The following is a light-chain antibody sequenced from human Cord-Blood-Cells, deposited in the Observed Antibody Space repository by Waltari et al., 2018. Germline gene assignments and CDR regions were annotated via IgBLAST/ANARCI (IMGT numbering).Light chain of an antibody. V-gene: IGLV2-8*01. CDR3: SSYAGSNNLV. CDR1: SSDVGGYNY. CDR2: KVS. Sequence: QSALTQPPSASGSPGQSVTISCTGTSSDVGGYNYVSWYQQHPGKATKLMIYKVSKRPSGVPDRFSGSKSGNTASLTVSGLQAEDEADYYCSSYAGSNNLVFGTGTKVTVL. J-gene: IGLJ1*01.